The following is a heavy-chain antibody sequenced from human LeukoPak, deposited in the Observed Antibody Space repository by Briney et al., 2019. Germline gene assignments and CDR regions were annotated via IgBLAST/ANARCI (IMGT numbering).Heavy chain of an antibody. Sequence: ASVKVSYKASGYTFTSYGISWVRQAPGRGLEWMGWISAYNGNTNYAQKLQGRVTMTTDTSTSTAYMELRSLRSDDTAVYYCARDGPYNWNDVRWFDPWGQGTLVTVSS. CDR1: GYTFTSYG. J-gene: IGHJ5*02. V-gene: IGHV1-18*01. CDR2: ISAYNGNT. D-gene: IGHD1-1*01. CDR3: ARDGPYNWNDVRWFDP.